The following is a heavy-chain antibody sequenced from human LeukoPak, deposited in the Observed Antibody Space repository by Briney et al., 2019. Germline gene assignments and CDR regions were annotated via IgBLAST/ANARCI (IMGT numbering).Heavy chain of an antibody. CDR1: GFTLSSYA. CDR3: ARVHYYGSGSLDY. V-gene: IGHV3-30*04. Sequence: PGGSLRLSCAASGFTLSSYAMHWVRQAPGKGLEWVAVISYDGRNKYYADSVKGRFTISRDNSKNTLYLQMNSLRAEDTAVYYCARVHYYGSGSLDYWGQGTLVTVSS. CDR2: ISYDGRNK. D-gene: IGHD3-10*01. J-gene: IGHJ4*02.